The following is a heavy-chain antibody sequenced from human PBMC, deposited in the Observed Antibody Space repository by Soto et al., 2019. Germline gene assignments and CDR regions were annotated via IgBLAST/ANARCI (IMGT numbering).Heavy chain of an antibody. J-gene: IGHJ6*02. D-gene: IGHD3-9*01. CDR1: GGSISSYY. CDR2: IYYSGST. Sequence: SETLSLTCTVSGGSISSYYWSWIRQPPGKGLEWIGYIYYSGSTNYNPSLKSRVTISVDTSKNQFSLKLSSVTAADTAVYYCARGDFDGILTGYRHPDSYYYYGMDVWGQGTTVTVSS. V-gene: IGHV4-59*01. CDR3: ARGDFDGILTGYRHPDSYYYYGMDV.